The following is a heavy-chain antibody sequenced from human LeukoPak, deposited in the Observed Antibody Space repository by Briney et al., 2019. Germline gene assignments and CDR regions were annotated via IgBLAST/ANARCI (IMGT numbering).Heavy chain of an antibody. CDR2: IYYSGST. V-gene: IGHV4-59*08. CDR1: GGSISSYY. J-gene: IGHJ6*02. Sequence: PSETLSLTCTVSGGSISSYYWSWIRQPPGKGLEWIGYIYYSGSTNYNPSLKSRVTISVDTSKNQFSLKLSSVTAADTAVYYCARHGYGSGSCYTAYYYGMDVWGQGTTVTVSS. CDR3: ARHGYGSGSCYTAYYYGMDV. D-gene: IGHD3-10*01.